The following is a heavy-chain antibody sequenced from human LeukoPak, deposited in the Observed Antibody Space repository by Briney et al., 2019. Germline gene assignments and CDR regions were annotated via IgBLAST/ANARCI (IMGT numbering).Heavy chain of an antibody. V-gene: IGHV4-34*01. D-gene: IGHD3-9*01. J-gene: IGHJ4*02. CDR1: GGSFSGYY. CDR2: INHSGST. Sequence: MSSETLSLTCAVYGGSFSGYYWSWIRQPPGKGLEWIGEINHSGSTNYNPSLKSRVTISVDTSKNQFSLKLSSVTAADTAVYYCARVPPPDILTGYYMGGFDYWGQGTLVTVSS. CDR3: ARVPPPDILTGYYMGGFDY.